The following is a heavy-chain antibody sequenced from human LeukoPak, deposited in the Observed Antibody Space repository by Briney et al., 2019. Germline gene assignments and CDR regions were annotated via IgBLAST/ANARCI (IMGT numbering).Heavy chain of an antibody. J-gene: IGHJ3*02. Sequence: GESLKISCKGSGYTFTSYWIGWVRQMPGKGLEWMGIIYPGDSDTRYRPSFQGQVTISADKSISTAYLQWSSLKASDTAMYYCARQRSYYDSSGYYYAFDIWGRGTMVTVSS. CDR3: ARQRSYYDSSGYYYAFDI. CDR1: GYTFTSYW. D-gene: IGHD3-22*01. V-gene: IGHV5-51*01. CDR2: IYPGDSDT.